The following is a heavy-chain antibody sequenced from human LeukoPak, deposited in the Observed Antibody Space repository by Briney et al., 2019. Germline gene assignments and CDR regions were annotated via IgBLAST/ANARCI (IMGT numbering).Heavy chain of an antibody. Sequence: PGGSLRLSCAASGFTFSSYAMSWVRQAPGKGLEWVSAISGSGGSTYYADSVKGRFTISRDNSKNTLYLQMNSLRAEDTAVYYCAKVRRYNFWSGYSHFDYWGQGTLATVSS. V-gene: IGHV3-23*01. CDR2: ISGSGGST. CDR3: AKVRRYNFWSGYSHFDY. J-gene: IGHJ4*02. D-gene: IGHD3-3*01. CDR1: GFTFSSYA.